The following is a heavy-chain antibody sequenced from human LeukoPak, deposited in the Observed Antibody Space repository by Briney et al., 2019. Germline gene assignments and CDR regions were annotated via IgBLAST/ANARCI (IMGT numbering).Heavy chain of an antibody. J-gene: IGHJ6*02. CDR1: GFTFSSYG. CDR2: IRYDGSNK. D-gene: IGHD3-22*01. CDR3: ASLVVGPGYYYDSSGYLLDYYGMDV. Sequence: GGSLRLSCAASGFTFSSYGMHWVRQAPGKGLEWVAFIRYDGSNKYYADSVKGRFTISRDNSKNTLYLQMNSLRAEDTAVYYCASLVVGPGYYYDSSGYLLDYYGMDVWGQGTTVTVSS. V-gene: IGHV3-30*02.